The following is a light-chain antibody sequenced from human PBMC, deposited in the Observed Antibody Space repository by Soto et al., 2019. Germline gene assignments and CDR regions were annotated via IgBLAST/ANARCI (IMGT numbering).Light chain of an antibody. V-gene: IGLV1-47*01. CDR2: RND. J-gene: IGLJ3*02. CDR3: AAWDDSLSVGV. Sequence: QPVLTQPPSASGTPGQRIAISCAGGSSNIGSNYVYWYQQFPGTAPKLLIYRNDERPSVVPDRFSGSKSGTSVSLAISGLRSEDEADYYCAAWDDSLSVGVFGGGTKVTVL. CDR1: SSNIGSNY.